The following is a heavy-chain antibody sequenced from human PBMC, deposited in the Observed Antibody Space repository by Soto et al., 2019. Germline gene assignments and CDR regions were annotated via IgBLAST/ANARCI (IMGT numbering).Heavy chain of an antibody. CDR3: ARAYCSGGSCYPFDY. V-gene: IGHV3-21*01. J-gene: IGHJ4*02. CDR2: ISSSSSYI. CDR1: GFTFSSYS. Sequence: PGGSLRLSCAASGFTFSSYSINWVRQAPGKGLEWVLSISSSSSYIYYADSVKGRFTISRDNAKNSLYLQMNSLRAEDTAVYYCARAYCSGGSCYPFDYWGQGTPVTVSS. D-gene: IGHD2-15*01.